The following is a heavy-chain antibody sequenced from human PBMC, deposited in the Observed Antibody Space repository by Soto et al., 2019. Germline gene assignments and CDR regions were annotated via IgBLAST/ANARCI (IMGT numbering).Heavy chain of an antibody. V-gene: IGHV2-5*02. CDR2: IYWDDDK. CDR1: GFSLSTSGVG. J-gene: IGHJ6*02. CDR3: AQQGPLGLRKYGMDV. Sequence: QITLKESGPALVKPTQTLTLTCTFSGFSLSTSGVGVGWIRQPPGKALEWLALIYWDDDKRYSPSLKSRLTITKDTSNTQVVLTMTSIDPVDTATYYCAQQGPLGLRKYGMDVWGQGTTVTVSS. D-gene: IGHD2-21*02.